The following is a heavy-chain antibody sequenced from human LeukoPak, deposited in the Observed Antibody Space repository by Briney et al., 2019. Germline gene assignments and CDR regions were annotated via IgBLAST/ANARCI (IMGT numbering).Heavy chain of an antibody. CDR3: AKDYYHSSGYTFFDH. J-gene: IGHJ4*02. Sequence: GGSLRLSCSASGFTFSSYAMSWLRQAPGNGLEGVSAISGGAGSTYYADSMKGRFTSSRDNPKNTLYLQMHSLRAEDTPVYYCAKDYYHSSGYTFFDHWGQGTLVTVSS. V-gene: IGHV3-23*01. D-gene: IGHD3-22*01. CDR1: GFTFSSYA. CDR2: ISGGAGST.